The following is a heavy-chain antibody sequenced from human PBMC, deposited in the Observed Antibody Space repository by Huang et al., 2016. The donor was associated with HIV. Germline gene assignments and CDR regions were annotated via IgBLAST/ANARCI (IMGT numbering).Heavy chain of an antibody. CDR3: ARTAYSYGFRQGYNWFDP. CDR2: IIPIVGTA. D-gene: IGHD5-18*01. V-gene: IGHV1-69*13. CDR1: GGTFSSYS. Sequence: QVLLVQSGAEVRKPGSSVKFSCTAFGGTFSSYSISWGGQAPGPGLEGMGGIIPIVGTANDTQKFQGRVTITVDESTNTGYMELTRLTSEDTAVYYCARTAYSYGFRQGYNWFDPWGQGTPVTVSS. J-gene: IGHJ5*02.